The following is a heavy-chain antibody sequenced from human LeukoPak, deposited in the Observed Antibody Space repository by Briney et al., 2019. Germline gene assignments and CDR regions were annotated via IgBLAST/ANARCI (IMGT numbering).Heavy chain of an antibody. V-gene: IGHV4-4*02. J-gene: IGHJ4*02. D-gene: IGHD6-13*01. CDR3: ARVPIAAAGSEVYYFDY. Sequence: SSETLSLTCAVSGGSFSSSNWWSWVRQPPGKGLEWIGEIYHSGSTNYNPSLKSRVTISVDKSKNQFSLKLSSVTAADTAVYNCARVPIAAAGSEVYYFDYWGQGTLVTVSS. CDR1: GGSFSSSNW. CDR2: IYHSGST.